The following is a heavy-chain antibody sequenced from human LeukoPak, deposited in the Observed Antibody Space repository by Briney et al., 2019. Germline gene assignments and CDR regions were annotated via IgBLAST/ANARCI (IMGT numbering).Heavy chain of an antibody. V-gene: IGHV3-66*01. CDR1: GFSVDTYD. D-gene: IGHD1-26*01. CDR2: AHSGGTA. Sequence: PGGSLRLSCAASGFSVDTYDINWVRQAPGTGLEWVSVAHSGGTASYIDSVKGRFTVSRDSSENTLHLEINSLRPEDTAVYYCTRGAGTSGGYWTSPPSHFDCWGQGILVSVSS. CDR3: TRGAGTSGGYWTSPPSHFDC. J-gene: IGHJ4*02.